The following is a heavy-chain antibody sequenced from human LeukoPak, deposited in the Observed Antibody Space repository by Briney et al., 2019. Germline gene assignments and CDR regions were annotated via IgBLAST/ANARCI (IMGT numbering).Heavy chain of an antibody. J-gene: IGHJ5*02. D-gene: IGHD6-13*01. Sequence: GASVKVSCKASGGTFSSYAISWVRQAPGQGLEWMGGIIPTFGTANYAQKFQGRVTITADESTSTAYMELSRLRSDDTAVYYCARDSPSYSLTMSIAAAGDEEDWFDPWGQGTLVTVSS. CDR2: IIPTFGTA. CDR1: GGTFSSYA. V-gene: IGHV1-69*13. CDR3: ARDSPSYSLTMSIAAAGDEEDWFDP.